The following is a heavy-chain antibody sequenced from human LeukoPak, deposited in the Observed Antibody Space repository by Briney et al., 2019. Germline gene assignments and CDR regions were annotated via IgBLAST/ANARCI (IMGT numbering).Heavy chain of an antibody. CDR1: GGSISSSSYY. J-gene: IGHJ5*02. CDR2: IYYSGST. Sequence: SETLSLTCTVSGGSISSSSYYWGWIRQPPGKGLEWIGSIYYSGSTYYNPSLKSRVTISVDTSKNQFSLKLSSVTAADTAVYYCARSLRFLEWFNTNWFDPWGQGTLVTVSS. V-gene: IGHV4-39*07. CDR3: ARSLRFLEWFNTNWFDP. D-gene: IGHD3-3*01.